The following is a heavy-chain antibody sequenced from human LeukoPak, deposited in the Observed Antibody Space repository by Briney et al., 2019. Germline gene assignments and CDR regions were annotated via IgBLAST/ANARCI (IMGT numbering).Heavy chain of an antibody. J-gene: IGHJ4*02. CDR3: ARGYNVLTGYYYFDY. Sequence: SETLPLTCTVSDGSISSYYWSWIRQPAGKGPEWIGRIYSSGTTNYNPSLKSRVTMSVDTSKNQFSLRLSSVTAADTAVYYCARGYNVLTGYYYFDYWGQGTLVTVSS. CDR2: IYSSGTT. CDR1: DGSISSYY. D-gene: IGHD3-9*01. V-gene: IGHV4-4*07.